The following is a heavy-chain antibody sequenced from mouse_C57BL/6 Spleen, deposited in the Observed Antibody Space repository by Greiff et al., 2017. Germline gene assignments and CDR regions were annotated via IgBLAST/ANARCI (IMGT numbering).Heavy chain of an antibody. Sequence: EVQLQQSGPELVKPGASVKIPCKASGYTFTDYNMDWVKQSHGKSLEWIGDINPNNGGTIYNQKFKGKATLTVDKSSSTAYMELRSLTSEDTAVYYCAREDSLGPYWYFDVWGTGTTVTVSS. V-gene: IGHV1-18*01. CDR2: INPNNGGT. CDR3: AREDSLGPYWYFDV. D-gene: IGHD4-1*01. CDR1: GYTFTDYN. J-gene: IGHJ1*03.